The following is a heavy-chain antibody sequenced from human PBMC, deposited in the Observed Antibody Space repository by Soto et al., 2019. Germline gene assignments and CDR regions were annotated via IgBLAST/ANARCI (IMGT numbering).Heavy chain of an antibody. V-gene: IGHV5-51*01. Sequence: ESLKISCKGSGYSFTKYWISWVRQMPGKGLEWMGVIYPDDSETRYSPSFQGQVTISADKSISTAYLQWSSLKASDTAMYYCARPYGMDVWGQGTTVTVS. CDR3: ARPYGMDV. CDR2: IYPDDSET. J-gene: IGHJ6*02. CDR1: GYSFTKYW.